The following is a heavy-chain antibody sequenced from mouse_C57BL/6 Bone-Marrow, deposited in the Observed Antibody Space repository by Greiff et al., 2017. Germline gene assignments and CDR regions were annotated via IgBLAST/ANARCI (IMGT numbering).Heavy chain of an antibody. J-gene: IGHJ1*03. CDR1: GFTFSDYG. CDR3: ARLGYYGSSYGYFDV. Sequence: EVMLVESGGGLVQPGGSLKLSCAASGFTFSDYGMAWVRQAPRKGPEWVAFISNLAYSIYYADTVTGRFTISRENAKNTLYLEMSSLRSEDTAMYYCARLGYYGSSYGYFDVWGTGTTGTVSS. V-gene: IGHV5-15*04. D-gene: IGHD1-1*01. CDR2: ISNLAYSI.